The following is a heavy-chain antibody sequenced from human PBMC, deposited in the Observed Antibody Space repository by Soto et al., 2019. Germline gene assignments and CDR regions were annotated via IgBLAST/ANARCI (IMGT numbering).Heavy chain of an antibody. CDR3: ASYRSTDGDLREY. Sequence: EVQLVESGGGLVKPGGSLRLSCAASGFTVSSYSMNWVRQAPGKGLEWVSSISSSSSYIYYADSVQGRFTISRDNAKNSLALQMNSLRAEDTAVYYCASYRSTDGDLREYWGQGTMVTVSS. J-gene: IGHJ4*02. V-gene: IGHV3-21*01. D-gene: IGHD4-17*01. CDR2: ISSSSSYI. CDR1: GFTVSSYS.